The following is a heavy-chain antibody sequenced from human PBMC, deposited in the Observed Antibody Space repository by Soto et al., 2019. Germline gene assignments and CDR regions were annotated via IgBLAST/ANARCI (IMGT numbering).Heavy chain of an antibody. CDR2: ISGSGGGT. D-gene: IGHD5-18*01. J-gene: IGHJ3*02. V-gene: IGHV3-23*01. Sequence: HPGGSLRLSCAASGFTFNNYGLTWVRQAPGKGLEWVSAISGSGGGTYYAGSVRGRFTISRDNSKNTLYLQMNSLRAEDTAVYYCAKERLQWDAFDIWGQGTMVTVSS. CDR1: GFTFNNYG. CDR3: AKERLQWDAFDI.